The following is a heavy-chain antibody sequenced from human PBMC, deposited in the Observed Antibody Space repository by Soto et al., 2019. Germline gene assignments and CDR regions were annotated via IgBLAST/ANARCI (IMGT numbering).Heavy chain of an antibody. CDR3: AMLGGWSGGSNDMDV. Sequence: EVQLVESGGGLVQPGGSLRLSCAASGLIFSDYHMDWVRQAPGKGLEWVGRIRRTANSYTTEYAAYVKGRFTISRDDSKDSPYWTMNILKTEDTAEYYCAMLGGWSGGSNDMDVWGQGTTVTVSS. CDR2: IRRTANSYTT. D-gene: IGHD6-19*01. J-gene: IGHJ6*02. V-gene: IGHV3-72*01. CDR1: GLIFSDYH.